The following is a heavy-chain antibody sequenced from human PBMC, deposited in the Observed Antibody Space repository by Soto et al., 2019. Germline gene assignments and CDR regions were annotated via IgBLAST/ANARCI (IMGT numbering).Heavy chain of an antibody. CDR3: ARDGSGYRSRASPMDV. Sequence: QEQLVQSGAEVKKPGSSVKVSCKASGDTFSSYAISWVRQAPGQGLEWMGGIIPIFGTANYAQKFQGRVTITADESTSTAYMELSSLRSEDTAVYYCARDGSGYRSRASPMDVWGQRTTVTVSS. CDR2: IIPIFGTA. V-gene: IGHV1-69*01. D-gene: IGHD3-22*01. CDR1: GDTFSSYA. J-gene: IGHJ6*02.